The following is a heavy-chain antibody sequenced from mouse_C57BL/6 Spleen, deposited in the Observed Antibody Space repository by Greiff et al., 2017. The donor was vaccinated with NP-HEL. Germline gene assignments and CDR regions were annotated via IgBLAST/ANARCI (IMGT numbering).Heavy chain of an antibody. CDR1: GYTFTDYY. V-gene: IGHV1-26*01. CDR3: ARYGYGSSWGFAY. CDR2: INPNNGGT. J-gene: IGHJ3*01. Sequence: VQLQQSGPELVKPGASVKISCKASGYTFTDYYMNWVKQSHGKSLEWIGDINPNNGGTSYNQKFKGKATLTVDKSSSTAYMELRSLTSEDSAVYYCARYGYGSSWGFAYWGQGTLVTVSA. D-gene: IGHD1-1*01.